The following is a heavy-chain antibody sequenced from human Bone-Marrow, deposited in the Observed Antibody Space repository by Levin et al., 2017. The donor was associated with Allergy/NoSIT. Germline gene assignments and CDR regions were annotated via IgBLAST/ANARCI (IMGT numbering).Heavy chain of an antibody. CDR2: IYYDGNI. V-gene: IGHV4-39*07. Sequence: SETLSLTCTVSGGSISNPGYYWGWIRLTPGKGLEWIGSIYYDGNISYNPSLKGRVTMSVDTSKNQFSLKLTSVTAADTAVYSGAWDGQHLGADYWGHGTLVAVSS. D-gene: IGHD3-3*02. CDR3: AWDGQHLGADY. CDR1: GGSISNPGYY. J-gene: IGHJ4*01.